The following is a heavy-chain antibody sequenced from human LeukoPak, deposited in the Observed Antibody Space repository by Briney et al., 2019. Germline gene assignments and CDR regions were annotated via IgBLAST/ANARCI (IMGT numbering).Heavy chain of an antibody. CDR3: AKDDREVVVTYFDY. D-gene: IGHD3-22*01. Sequence: GGSLRLSCAASGFTFSSFGMQWVRQAPGKGREWVAFIRYDGSNKYYADSVKGRFTISRDNSKTTLYLQMTSLRAEDTAVYYCAKDDREVVVTYFDYWGQGTLVTVSS. V-gene: IGHV3-30*02. CDR2: IRYDGSNK. CDR1: GFTFSSFG. J-gene: IGHJ4*02.